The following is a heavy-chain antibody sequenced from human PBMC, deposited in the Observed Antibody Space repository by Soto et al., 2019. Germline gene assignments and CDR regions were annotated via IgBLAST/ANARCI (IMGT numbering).Heavy chain of an antibody. CDR3: GGWFEY. J-gene: IGHJ4*02. D-gene: IGHD6-19*01. V-gene: IGHV3-15*01. CDR1: GFTFINAW. Sequence: EVQLVESGGGLAKPGGSLRLSCAASGFTFINAWMSWVRQAPGKGLEWVGRIKSKTDGGTTEYAAPVEGRFTISRDDSKNTLYLQMYSLKTEDTAIYYCGGWFEYWGQGTLVTVSS. CDR2: IKSKTDGGTT.